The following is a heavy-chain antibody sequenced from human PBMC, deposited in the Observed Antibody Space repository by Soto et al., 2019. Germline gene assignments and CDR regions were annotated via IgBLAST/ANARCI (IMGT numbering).Heavy chain of an antibody. V-gene: IGHV3-74*01. D-gene: IGHD3-10*01. Sequence: EVQLVESGGGLVQPGGSLRLSCAASEFTFSGRSVHWVRQAPGKGLVWVSGIDKGGTDSTDADSVKGRFTSSRDNAKNTVYLPMNSLRVEDTAVYYCARGWFGPDVWGKGTTVTVSS. CDR3: ARGWFGPDV. CDR2: IDKGGTDS. J-gene: IGHJ6*03. CDR1: EFTFSGRS.